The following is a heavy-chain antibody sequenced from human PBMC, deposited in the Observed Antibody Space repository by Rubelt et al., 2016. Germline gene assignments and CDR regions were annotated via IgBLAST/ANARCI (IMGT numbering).Heavy chain of an antibody. Sequence: QVQLQESGPGLVKPSETLSLTCAVYRGSSSGYYWSWIRQPPGKGLEWIGEINPSGSSNYNPSLRSRVTISVDTSKRQFSLKLSSVTSADTAVYYCARGYGSGSYWNYWGQGTLVSVSS. CDR1: RGSSSGYY. J-gene: IGHJ4*02. D-gene: IGHD3-10*01. V-gene: IGHV4-34*01. CDR3: ARGYGSGSYWNY. CDR2: INPSGSS.